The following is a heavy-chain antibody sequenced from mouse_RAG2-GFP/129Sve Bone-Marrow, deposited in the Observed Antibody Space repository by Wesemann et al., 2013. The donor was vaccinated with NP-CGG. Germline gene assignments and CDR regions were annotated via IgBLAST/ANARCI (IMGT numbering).Heavy chain of an antibody. J-gene: IGHJ3*01. Sequence: QVQLKESGPGLVAPSQSLSITCTVSGFSLTSYGVHWVRQPPGKGLEWLGVIWAGGSTNYNSALMSRLSISKDNSKSQVFLKMNSLQTDDTAMYYCARPMITTSFAYWGQGTLVTVSA. CDR1: GFSLTSYG. V-gene: IGHV2-9*02. CDR2: IWAGGST. CDR3: ARPMITTSFAY. D-gene: IGHD2-4*01.